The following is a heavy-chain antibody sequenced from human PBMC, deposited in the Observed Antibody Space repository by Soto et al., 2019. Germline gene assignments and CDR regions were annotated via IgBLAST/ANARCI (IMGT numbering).Heavy chain of an antibody. D-gene: IGHD3-22*01. Sequence: QVQLVESGGGLVKPGGSLRLSCAASGFTFSDYYMSWIRQAPGKGLEWVSYISSSRSYTNYADSVKGRFTISRDNAKNSLYLQMNSLRAEDTAVYYCARGRTYYYDSSGYALDYWGQGTLVTVSS. V-gene: IGHV3-11*06. CDR1: GFTFSDYY. J-gene: IGHJ4*02. CDR2: ISSSRSYT. CDR3: ARGRTYYYDSSGYALDY.